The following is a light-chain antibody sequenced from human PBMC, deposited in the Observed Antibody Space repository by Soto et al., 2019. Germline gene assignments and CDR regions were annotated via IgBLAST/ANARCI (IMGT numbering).Light chain of an antibody. CDR1: SSDVGGYNH. V-gene: IGLV2-8*01. CDR3: SSYAGSKSYV. CDR2: EVS. Sequence: QSALTQPPSASGSPGQSVTISCTGTSSDVGGYNHVSWYQQHPGNAPKLMISEVSQRPSGVPDRFSGSKSGNTASLTVSGLQAEDEAEYHCSSYAGSKSYVFGTGTKVTVL. J-gene: IGLJ1*01.